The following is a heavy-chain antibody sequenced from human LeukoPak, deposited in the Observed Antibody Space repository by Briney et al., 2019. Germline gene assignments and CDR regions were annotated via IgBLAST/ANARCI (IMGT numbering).Heavy chain of an antibody. CDR3: TRDEPIGVFDI. V-gene: IGHV3-21*01. CDR2: ISTSSSYI. J-gene: IGHJ3*02. Sequence: GGSLRLSCAASGFTFSSYSMNWVRQAPGKGLEWVSPISTSSSYIYYEDSLKGRFTISRDNAKNSLYLQMSSLRAEDTAVYYCTRDEPIGVFDIWGQGTMVSVS. D-gene: IGHD1-14*01. CDR1: GFTFSSYS.